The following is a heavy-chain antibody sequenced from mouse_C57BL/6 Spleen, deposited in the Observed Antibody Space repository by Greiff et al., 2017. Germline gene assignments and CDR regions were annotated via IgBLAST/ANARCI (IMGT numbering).Heavy chain of an antibody. J-gene: IGHJ4*01. V-gene: IGHV1-39*01. CDR1: GYSFTDYN. CDR2: INPNYGTT. D-gene: IGHD2-1*01. CDR3: ARGGYYGNYEGAMDY. Sequence: EVKLQESGPELVKPGASVKISCKASGYSFTDYNMNWVKQSNGKSLEWIGVINPNYGTTSYNQKFKGKATLTVDQSSSTAYMQLNSLTSEDSAVYYCARGGYYGNYEGAMDYWGQGTSVTVSS.